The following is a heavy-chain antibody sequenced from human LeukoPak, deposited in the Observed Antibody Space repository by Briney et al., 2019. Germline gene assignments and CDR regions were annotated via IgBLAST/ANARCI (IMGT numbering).Heavy chain of an antibody. CDR1: GGSFSGYY. J-gene: IGHJ4*02. V-gene: IGHV4-34*01. Sequence: SETLSLTCAVYGGSFSGYYWSWIRQPPGKGLEWIGEINHSGSTNYNPSLKSRVTISVDTSKNQFSLKLSSVTAADTAVYYCARSLRITMVRGVIGAYFDYWGQGTLVTVSS. D-gene: IGHD3-10*01. CDR2: INHSGST. CDR3: ARSLRITMVRGVIGAYFDY.